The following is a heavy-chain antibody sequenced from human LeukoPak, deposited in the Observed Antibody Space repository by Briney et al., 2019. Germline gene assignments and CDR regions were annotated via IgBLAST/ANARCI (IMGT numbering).Heavy chain of an antibody. V-gene: IGHV4-31*03. CDR1: GGPISGGGYY. D-gene: IGHD6-13*01. J-gene: IGHJ4*02. CDR3: ARGNGAAAWY. CDR2: IYYTGNT. Sequence: SETLSLTCTVSGGPISGGGYYWSWIRQHPGKGLEWIGYIYYTGNTYYNPSLKSRVTISVDTSKNQFSLKLSSVTAADTAVYYCARGNGAAAWYWGQGTLVTVSS.